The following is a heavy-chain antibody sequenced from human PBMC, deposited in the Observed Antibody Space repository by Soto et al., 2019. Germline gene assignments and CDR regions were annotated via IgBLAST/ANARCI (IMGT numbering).Heavy chain of an antibody. CDR1: GYTFTAYF. CDR3: ARPRRVGATGWDPLDL. V-gene: IGHV1-2*02. J-gene: IGHJ1*01. D-gene: IGHD3-9*01. CDR2: RNPNTEDT. Sequence: ASVKFSCKASGYTFTAYFMHWVRRAPGQGLDWVGWRNPNTEDTKYAQTFQDRLTLIRDRSSATAFLELTNLRPDDTAVPYFARPRRVGATGWDPLDLWGQGTLVTVSS.